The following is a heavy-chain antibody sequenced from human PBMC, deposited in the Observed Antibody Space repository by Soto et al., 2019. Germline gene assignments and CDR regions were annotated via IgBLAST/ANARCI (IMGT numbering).Heavy chain of an antibody. CDR2: IIQDGTT. D-gene: IGHD4-17*01. V-gene: IGHV3-23*01. J-gene: IGHJ4*02. CDR3: AKDLRPDGVWDFDS. Sequence: GSLRLSCAASGFTFSSYSMAWVRQAPGRGPEWVSGIIQDGTTYYADSVKGRFTISRNNSRNSVYLQIITLKGEDTAVYYCAKDLRPDGVWDFDSWGQGALVTVSS. CDR1: GFTFSSYS.